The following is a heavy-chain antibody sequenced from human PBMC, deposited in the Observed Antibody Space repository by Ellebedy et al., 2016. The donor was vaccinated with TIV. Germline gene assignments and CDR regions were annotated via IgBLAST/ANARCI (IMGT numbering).Heavy chain of an antibody. J-gene: IGHJ3*02. Sequence: SVKVSXKASGGTFNTFVFNWVRQAPGQGLEWMGRIIPLLDVPNYAQKFEGRVTITADKSTSTAYMDLSSLTSDDTAIYYCARLDRYDAFGIWGQGTMVTVSS. CDR3: ARLDRYDAFGI. V-gene: IGHV1-69*04. CDR2: IIPLLDVP. D-gene: IGHD5/OR15-5a*01. CDR1: GGTFNTFV.